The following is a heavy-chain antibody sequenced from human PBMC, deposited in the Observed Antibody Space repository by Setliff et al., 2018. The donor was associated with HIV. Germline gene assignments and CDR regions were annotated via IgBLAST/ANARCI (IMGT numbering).Heavy chain of an antibody. CDR1: GFTFSSYA. CDR2: ISNDGSNK. Sequence: LRLSCAASGFTFSSYALHWVRQAPGKGLEWVAVISNDGSNKSYPNAVKGRFTISRDNSKNTLYLQMNSLRLEDTAVYYCARATPYWGGHSPFEFWGRGTQVTVSS. CDR3: ARATPYWGGHSPFEF. V-gene: IGHV3-30*04. J-gene: IGHJ4*02. D-gene: IGHD2-21*01.